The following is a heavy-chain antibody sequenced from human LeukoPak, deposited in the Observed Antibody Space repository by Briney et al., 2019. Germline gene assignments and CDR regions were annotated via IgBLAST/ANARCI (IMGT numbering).Heavy chain of an antibody. V-gene: IGHV1-69*13. D-gene: IGHD4-17*01. CDR2: IIPIFGTA. CDR1: GGTFSSYA. J-gene: IGHJ6*03. CDR3: ARDTRVTTDNYYYYYYMDV. Sequence: GASVKVSCKASGGTFSSYAISWVRQAPGQGLEWMGGIIPIFGTANYAQKFQGRVTITADESTSTAYMELSSLRSEDTAVYYCARDTRVTTDNYYYYYYMDVWGKGTTVTVSS.